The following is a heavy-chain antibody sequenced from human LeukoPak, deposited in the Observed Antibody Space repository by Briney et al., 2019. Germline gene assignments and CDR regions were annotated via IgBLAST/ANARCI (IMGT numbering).Heavy chain of an antibody. V-gene: IGHV1-2*02. D-gene: IGHD1-1*01. CDR3: ARDRYTYYGMDV. Sequence: ASVKVSCKASGYTFTGYYMHWVRQAPGQGVEWMGWINPNSGGTNYAQKFQGRVTMTRDTSISTAYMELSRLRSDDTAVYYCARDRYTYYGMDVWGQGTTVTVSS. J-gene: IGHJ6*02. CDR2: INPNSGGT. CDR1: GYTFTGYY.